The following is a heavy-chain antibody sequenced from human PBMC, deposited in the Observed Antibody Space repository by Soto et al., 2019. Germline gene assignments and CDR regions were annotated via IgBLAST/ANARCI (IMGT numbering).Heavy chain of an antibody. CDR2: FDPEDGET. V-gene: IGHV1-24*01. Sequence: QVQLVQSGAEVKKPGASVKVSCKGSGYTLTELTMHWVRQAPGKGLEWMGGFDPEDGETIYAQKFQGRVTMTEDTSTDTAYMELSSLRSEDTAVYYCETSRYYYGSGSYGSGPYGMDVWGQGTTVTVSS. J-gene: IGHJ6*02. CDR3: ETSRYYYGSGSYGSGPYGMDV. CDR1: GYTLTELT. D-gene: IGHD3-10*01.